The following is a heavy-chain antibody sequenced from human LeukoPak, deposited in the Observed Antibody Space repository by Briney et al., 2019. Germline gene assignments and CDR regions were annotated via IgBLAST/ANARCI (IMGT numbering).Heavy chain of an antibody. V-gene: IGHV1-18*01. CDR1: GYTFTSYG. Sequence: ASVKVSCKASGYTFTSYGISWVRQAPGQGLEWMGWISAYNGNTNYAQKLQGRVTMTTDTFTSTAYMELRSLRSDDTAAYYCARAKVDYYDSSGFPNWFDPWGQGTLVTVSS. CDR2: ISAYNGNT. D-gene: IGHD3-22*01. CDR3: ARAKVDYYDSSGFPNWFDP. J-gene: IGHJ5*02.